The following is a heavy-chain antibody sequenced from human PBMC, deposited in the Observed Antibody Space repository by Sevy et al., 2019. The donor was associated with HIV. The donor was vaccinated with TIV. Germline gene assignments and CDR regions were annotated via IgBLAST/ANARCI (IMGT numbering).Heavy chain of an antibody. CDR1: GFTFSKYW. D-gene: IGHD1-7*01. J-gene: IGHJ4*02. Sequence: GGSLRLSCAASGFTFSKYWMGWVRPAPGKGLEWVANINQDAGQKHYVDSVKGRFTISRDNAKNSLYLQMNSLRAEDTAVSFCARDDGNYYFHYWGQGTLVTVSS. V-gene: IGHV3-7*01. CDR2: INQDAGQK. CDR3: ARDDGNYYFHY.